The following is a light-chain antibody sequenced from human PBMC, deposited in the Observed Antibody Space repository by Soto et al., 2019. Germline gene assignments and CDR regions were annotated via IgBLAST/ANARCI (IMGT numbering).Light chain of an antibody. J-gene: IGLJ3*02. CDR1: SSXXXXXX. CDR3: GTWDTSLNAGV. CDR2: DND. Sequence: QSVLTQPPXVXAAPXQKXXXSCSGSSSXXXXXXVCWYQKXPXTAPKLLIFDNDKRPSGIPDRFSGSKSGTSATLGITGLQTGDEADYYCGTWDTSLNAGVFGGGTKLTVL. V-gene: IGLV1-51*01.